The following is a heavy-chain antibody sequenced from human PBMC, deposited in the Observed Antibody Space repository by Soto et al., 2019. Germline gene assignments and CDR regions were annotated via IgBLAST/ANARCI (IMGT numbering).Heavy chain of an antibody. CDR1: GFTFSSYA. V-gene: IGHV3-23*01. Sequence: GGSLRLSCAASGFTFSSYAMSWVRQAPGKGLEWASAISGSGGSTYYADSVKGRFTISRDNSKNTLYLQMNSLRAEDTAVYYCAKAGPWSMIVVVITPPFDYWGQGTLVTVSS. CDR2: ISGSGGST. D-gene: IGHD3-22*01. J-gene: IGHJ4*02. CDR3: AKAGPWSMIVVVITPPFDY.